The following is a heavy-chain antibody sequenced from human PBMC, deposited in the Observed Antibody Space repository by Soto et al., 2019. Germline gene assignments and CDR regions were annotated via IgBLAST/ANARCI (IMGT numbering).Heavy chain of an antibody. D-gene: IGHD1-20*01. Sequence: QVQLQESGPGLVKPSQTLSLTCTVSGGSISSGGNYWSRIRQHPGKGLEWIGYIYYSGSTYYNPSLKRRVTISVDTSKNQFSLKLSSVTAADTAVYYCARVGGINWFDPWGQGTLVTVSS. J-gene: IGHJ5*02. CDR2: IYYSGST. CDR1: GGSISSGGNY. V-gene: IGHV4-31*03. CDR3: ARVGGINWFDP.